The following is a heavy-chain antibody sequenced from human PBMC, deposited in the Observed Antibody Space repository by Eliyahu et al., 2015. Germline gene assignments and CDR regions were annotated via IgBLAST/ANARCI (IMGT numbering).Heavy chain of an antibody. V-gene: IGHV3-7*01. D-gene: IGHD3-3*01. Sequence: EVQLVESGGGLVQPGGSLXXXCAASGFTFSRSWMTWVRQAPGKGLEWVAEIKHDGSEKTYVGSVKGRFTISRDNAQNSLYLQVNSLRAEDTAVYYCARNREWXTFDIWGQGTMVTVSS. CDR1: GFTFSRSW. J-gene: IGHJ3*02. CDR3: ARNREWXTFDI. CDR2: IKHDGSEK.